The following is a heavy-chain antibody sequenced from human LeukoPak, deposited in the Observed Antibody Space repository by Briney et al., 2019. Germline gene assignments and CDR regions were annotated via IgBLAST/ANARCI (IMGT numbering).Heavy chain of an antibody. CDR3: ARGGYWGYYYYMAV. CDR2: IDYSGST. V-gene: IGHV4-39*01. J-gene: IGHJ6*03. D-gene: IGHD2-21*01. CDR1: GGSISSSSYY. Sequence: SETLSLTCTVSGGSISSSSYYWGWIRQPPGKGLEWIGSIDYSGSTYYNPSLKSRVTISVDTSKNQFSLKLSSVNAADTAVYYCARGGYWGYYYYMAVWGKGTTVTVSS.